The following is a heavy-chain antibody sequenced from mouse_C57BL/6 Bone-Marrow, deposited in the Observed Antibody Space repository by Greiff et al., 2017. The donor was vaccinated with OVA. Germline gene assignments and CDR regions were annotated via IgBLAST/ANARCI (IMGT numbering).Heavy chain of an antibody. CDR2: INPNYGTT. V-gene: IGHV1-39*01. CDR1: GYSFTDYN. Sequence: EVKLMESGPELVKPGASVKISCKASGYSFTDYNMNWVKQSNGKSLEWIGVINPNYGTTSYNQKFKGKATLTVDQSSSTAYMQLNSLTSEDSAVYDCGGNYYGSTYGGYFDVWGTGTTVTVSS. J-gene: IGHJ1*03. CDR3: GGNYYGSTYGGYFDV. D-gene: IGHD1-1*01.